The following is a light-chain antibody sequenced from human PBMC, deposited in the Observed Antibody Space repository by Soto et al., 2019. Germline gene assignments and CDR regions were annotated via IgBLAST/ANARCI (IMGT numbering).Light chain of an antibody. CDR1: QGISTY. Sequence: DIQMTQSPSSLSASVGDRVTITCRATQGISTYLAWYQQRPGKVPKLLIYAASTLQSGVPSRFSGSGSGTDFTITISSLQPEDVATYYCQKYNSAPWTFGQGTKVEI. CDR3: QKYNSAPWT. CDR2: AAS. V-gene: IGKV1-27*01. J-gene: IGKJ1*01.